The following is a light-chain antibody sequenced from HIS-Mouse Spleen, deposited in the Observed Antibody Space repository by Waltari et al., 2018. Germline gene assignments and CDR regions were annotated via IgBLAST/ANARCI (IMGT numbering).Light chain of an antibody. CDR1: ALPNKY. V-gene: IGLV3-10*01. CDR3: YSTDSSGNHRV. CDR2: EDS. J-gene: IGLJ2*01. Sequence: SYELTQPPSVSVSPGQTARITCSGDALPNKYAYWYQQKSGQDPVLVIYEDSKRPSRIPERFSGSSSGTMATLTISGAQVEDEADYYCYSTDSSGNHRVFGGGTKLTVL.